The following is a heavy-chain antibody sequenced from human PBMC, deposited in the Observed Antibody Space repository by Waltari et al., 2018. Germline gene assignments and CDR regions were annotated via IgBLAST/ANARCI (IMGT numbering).Heavy chain of an antibody. Sequence: EVQLVQSGAEVKKPGESLKISCKGSGYSFTSYWIGWVRQMPGKGLEWMGIIYPGDSDTRYSPSFQGQDTISADKSISTAYLQWSSLKASDTAMYYCARGYYYDSSGYSWWFDPWGQGTLVTVSS. V-gene: IGHV5-51*01. D-gene: IGHD3-22*01. CDR2: IYPGDSDT. J-gene: IGHJ5*02. CDR3: ARGYYYDSSGYSWWFDP. CDR1: GYSFTSYW.